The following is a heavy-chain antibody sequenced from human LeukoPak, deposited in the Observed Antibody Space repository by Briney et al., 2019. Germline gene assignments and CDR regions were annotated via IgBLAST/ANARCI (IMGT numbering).Heavy chain of an antibody. CDR2: ISSSSSYI. Sequence: GGSLRLSCAASGFTFSTYSMNWVRQAPGKGLEWVSSISSSSSYIYYADSVKGRFTISRDNAKNTLFLQMNSLRAEDTAVYYCARDSTMVRDTESDHWGQGTLVTVSS. CDR3: ARDSTMVRDTESDH. D-gene: IGHD3-10*01. V-gene: IGHV3-21*06. J-gene: IGHJ4*02. CDR1: GFTFSTYS.